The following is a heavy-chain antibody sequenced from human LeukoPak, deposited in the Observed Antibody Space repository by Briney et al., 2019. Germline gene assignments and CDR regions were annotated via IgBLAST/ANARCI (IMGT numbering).Heavy chain of an antibody. V-gene: IGHV4-30-2*01. Sequence: SQTLSLTCAVSGGSISSGGYSWSWIRQPPGKGLEWIGYIYHSGSTYYNPSLKSRVTISVDRSKNQFSLKLSSVTAADTAVYFCARQAIIAAERAFDIWGQGTMLTVSS. CDR1: GGSISSGGYS. J-gene: IGHJ3*02. CDR2: IYHSGST. CDR3: ARQAIIAAERAFDI. D-gene: IGHD6-6*01.